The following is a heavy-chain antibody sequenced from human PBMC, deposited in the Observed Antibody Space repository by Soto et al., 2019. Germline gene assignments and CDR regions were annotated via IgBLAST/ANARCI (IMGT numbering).Heavy chain of an antibody. Sequence: ESGGGVVQPGRSLRLSCAASGFTLSTYAMHWVRQAPGKGLEWVAVISHDGRNNYYADSVKGRFTISRDNSKSTLSLQMNSLRDEDTAVYYCARDRDEDGGTSDAFDMWGQGTMVTVSS. CDR3: ARDRDEDGGTSDAFDM. D-gene: IGHD2-15*01. V-gene: IGHV3-30*04. CDR2: ISHDGRNN. J-gene: IGHJ3*02. CDR1: GFTLSTYA.